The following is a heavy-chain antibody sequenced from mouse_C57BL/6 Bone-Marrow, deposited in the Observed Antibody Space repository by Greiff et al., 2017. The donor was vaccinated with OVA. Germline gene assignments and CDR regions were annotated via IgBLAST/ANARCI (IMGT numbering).Heavy chain of an antibody. D-gene: IGHD6-5*01. V-gene: IGHV5-4*01. CDR1: GFTFSSYA. CDR3: ARGPYPRDYAMDY. J-gene: IGHJ4*01. CDR2: ISDGGSYT. Sequence: EVQGVESGGGLVKPGGSLKLSCAASGFTFSSYAMSWVRQTPEKRLEWVATISDGGSYTYYPDNVKGRFTISRDNAKNNLYLQMSHLKSEDTAMYYCARGPYPRDYAMDYWGQGTSVTVSS.